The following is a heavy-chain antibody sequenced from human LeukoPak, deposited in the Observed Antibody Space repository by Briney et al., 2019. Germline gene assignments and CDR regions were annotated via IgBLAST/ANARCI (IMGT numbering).Heavy chain of an antibody. V-gene: IGHV3-7*01. Sequence: PGGSLRLSCAASGFTFSSYWMSWVRQAPGKGLEWVASIKQDGSEKYYVDSVKGRFTISRDNAKNSLYLQMNSLRAEDTAVYYCARSGNYYDSSGFKSWYYFDYWGQGTLVTVSS. D-gene: IGHD3-22*01. CDR3: ARSGNYYDSSGFKSWYYFDY. CDR2: IKQDGSEK. J-gene: IGHJ4*02. CDR1: GFTFSSYW.